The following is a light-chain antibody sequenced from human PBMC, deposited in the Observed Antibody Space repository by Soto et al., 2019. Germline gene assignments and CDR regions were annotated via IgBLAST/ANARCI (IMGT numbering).Light chain of an antibody. CDR2: GAS. V-gene: IGKV3-20*01. J-gene: IGKJ1*01. Sequence: IVLTQSPGTLSLSPGERATLSCRASQSVSSNYLAWYQQKPGQAPRLLIYGASSRATGIPDRFSGSGSGTECTLTISNLQAEDAAVYHCHQYSNTFRTFGQGTKVDIK. CDR1: QSVSSNY. CDR3: HQYSNTFRT.